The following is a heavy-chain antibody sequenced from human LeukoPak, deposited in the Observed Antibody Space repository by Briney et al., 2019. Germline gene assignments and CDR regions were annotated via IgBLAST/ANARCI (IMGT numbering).Heavy chain of an antibody. CDR3: ARASLTY. J-gene: IGHJ4*02. CDR2: ISYDGITE. CDR1: GFAFSSFA. Sequence: PGGSLRLSCAASGFAFSSFAMHWVRQTPGKGLEWVSLISYDGITEDYSDSVKGRFTISRDNFKNTLFLQMNSLRAEDTAVYYCARASLTYWGQGTLVTVSS. V-gene: IGHV3-30*04. D-gene: IGHD4/OR15-4a*01.